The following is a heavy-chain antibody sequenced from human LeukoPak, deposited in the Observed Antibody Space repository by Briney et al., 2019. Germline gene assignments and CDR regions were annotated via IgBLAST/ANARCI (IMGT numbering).Heavy chain of an antibody. V-gene: IGHV3-74*01. CDR1: GFTFSFYC. CDR2: INSDGSST. J-gene: IGHJ1*01. CDR3: AIGGSSSWLQYFQH. D-gene: IGHD6-13*01. Sequence: PGGSLRLSCAASGFTFSFYCMHCVRQAPGKGLVWVSRINSDGSSTRYADSVKGRFTISRDNAKNTLYLQMNSLRAENTAVYYCAIGGSSSWLQYFQHWGPGKPVTVSS.